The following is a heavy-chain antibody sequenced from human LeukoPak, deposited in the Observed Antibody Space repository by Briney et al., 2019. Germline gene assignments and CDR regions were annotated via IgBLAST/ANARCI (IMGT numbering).Heavy chain of an antibody. CDR3: ARIPGSSGWYPYMDV. V-gene: IGHV4-31*03. CDR2: IYYSGST. J-gene: IGHJ6*03. Sequence: SETLSLTCTVSGGSISSGGYYWSWIRQHPGKGLEWIGYIYYSGSTYYNPSLKSRVTMSVDTSKNQFSLKLSSVTAADTAVYYCARIPGSSGWYPYMDVWGKGTTVTVSS. D-gene: IGHD6-19*01. CDR1: GGSISSGGYY.